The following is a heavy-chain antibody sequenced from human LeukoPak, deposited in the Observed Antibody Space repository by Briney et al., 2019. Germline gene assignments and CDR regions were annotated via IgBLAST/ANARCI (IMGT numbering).Heavy chain of an antibody. J-gene: IGHJ4*02. CDR1: GGSISSYC. Sequence: PSETLSLTCTVSGGSISSYCWSWVRQPPGKGLEWIGYIYYSGSTTYNPSLKNRITIAVDTSKNQHSLKLRSLTAADSAVYYCARVKDYDFWSGYLYYFDYWGQGTLVTVSS. CDR3: ARVKDYDFWSGYLYYFDY. D-gene: IGHD3-3*01. CDR2: IYYSGST. V-gene: IGHV4-59*01.